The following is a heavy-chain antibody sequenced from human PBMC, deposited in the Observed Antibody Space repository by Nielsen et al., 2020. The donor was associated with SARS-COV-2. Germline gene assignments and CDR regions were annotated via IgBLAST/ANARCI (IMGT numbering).Heavy chain of an antibody. CDR3: AREEAYCTDDCPRDAFAV. J-gene: IGHJ3*01. CDR1: GGAISSYY. V-gene: IGHV4-4*07. Sequence: SETLSLTCTVSGGAISSYYWTWIRQPAGKGLEWLGRIYSSGSTNYNPSLRSRATISLDPSKSQFSLKLSSVTATDTAVYYCAREEAYCTDDCPRDAFAVWGQGTLVTVSS. D-gene: IGHD2-21*02. CDR2: IYSSGST.